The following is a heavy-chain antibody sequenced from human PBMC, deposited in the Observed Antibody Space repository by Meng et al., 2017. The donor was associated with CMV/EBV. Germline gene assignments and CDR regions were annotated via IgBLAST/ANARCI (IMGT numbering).Heavy chain of an antibody. D-gene: IGHD4-17*01. CDR3: ARVHFGDYGMDY. Sequence: GESLKISCAASGFTFSSYAMSWVRQAPGKGLEWVSAISGSGGGTYYADSVKGRFTISRDNSKNTLYLQMNSLRAEDTAVYYCARVHFGDYGMDYWGQGTLVTVSS. V-gene: IGHV3-23*01. CDR1: GFTFSSYA. J-gene: IGHJ4*02. CDR2: ISGSGGGT.